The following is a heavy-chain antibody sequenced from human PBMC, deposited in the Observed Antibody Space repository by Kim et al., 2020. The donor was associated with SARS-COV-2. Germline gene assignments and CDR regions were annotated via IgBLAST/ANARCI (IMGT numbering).Heavy chain of an antibody. D-gene: IGHD3-10*01. Sequence: SVKVSCKASGGTFSSYAISWVRQAPGQGLEWMGRIIPILGIANYAQKFQGRVTITADKSTSTAYMELSSLRSEDTAVYYCARDLGAPGAFDIWGQGTMVTVSS. CDR2: IIPILGIA. CDR3: ARDLGAPGAFDI. V-gene: IGHV1-69*04. CDR1: GGTFSSYA. J-gene: IGHJ3*02.